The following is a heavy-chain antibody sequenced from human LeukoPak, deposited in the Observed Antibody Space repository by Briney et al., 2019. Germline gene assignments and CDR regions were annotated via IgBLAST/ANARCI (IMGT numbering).Heavy chain of an antibody. CDR3: AKVPRMAYYYYMDV. V-gene: IGHV3-30*02. CDR2: IQYDGSTK. J-gene: IGHJ6*03. Sequence: GGSLRLSCAAAGFNFRSYGMHWVSHTPGKGLEWVAFIQYDGSTKVYADSVKGRVTISRDNSKNTIHLQMNSLKAEDTAVYYCAKVPRMAYYYYMDVWGKGTTVTVSS. D-gene: IGHD2-8*01. CDR1: GFNFRSYG.